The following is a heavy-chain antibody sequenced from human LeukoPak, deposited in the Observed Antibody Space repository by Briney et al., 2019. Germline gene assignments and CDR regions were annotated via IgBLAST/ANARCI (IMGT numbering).Heavy chain of an antibody. D-gene: IGHD2-21*02. CDR1: RGSFSAYY. Sequence: SETLSLTCAVYRGSFSAYYWSWIRQPPGKGLEWIGEINHSGSTNYNPSLKGRVTISVDTSKSQFSLKLSSVTAADTAVYYCARGGGDYGGYYFDYWGQGALVTVSS. J-gene: IGHJ4*02. V-gene: IGHV4-34*01. CDR3: ARGGGDYGGYYFDY. CDR2: INHSGST.